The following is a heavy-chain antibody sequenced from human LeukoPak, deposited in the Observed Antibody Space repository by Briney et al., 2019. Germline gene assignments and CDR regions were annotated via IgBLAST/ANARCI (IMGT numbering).Heavy chain of an antibody. Sequence: GGSLRLSCAASGFTFSSYAMSWVRQAPGKGLVWVSRINNDGSSTTYADSVKGRFTISRDTAKNTLFLQMNSLRAEDTAVYYCRAVAGPDDFWGQGTLVSVSS. CDR3: RAVAGPDDF. J-gene: IGHJ4*02. V-gene: IGHV3-74*01. CDR2: INNDGSST. D-gene: IGHD6-19*01. CDR1: GFTFSSYA.